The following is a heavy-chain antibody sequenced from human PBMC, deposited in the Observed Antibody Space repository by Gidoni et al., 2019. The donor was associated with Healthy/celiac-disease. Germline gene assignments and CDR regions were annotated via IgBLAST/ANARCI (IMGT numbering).Heavy chain of an antibody. CDR3: ARAPWELLYKDAFDI. D-gene: IGHD1-26*01. V-gene: IGHV3-33*01. Sequence: VIWYDGSNKYYADSVKGRFTISRDNSKNTLYLQMNSLRAEDTAVYYCARAPWELLYKDAFDIWGQGTMVTVSS. J-gene: IGHJ3*02. CDR2: IWYDGSNK.